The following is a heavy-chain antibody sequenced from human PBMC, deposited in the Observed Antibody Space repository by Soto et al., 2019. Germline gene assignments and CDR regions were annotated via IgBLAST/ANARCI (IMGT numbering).Heavy chain of an antibody. V-gene: IGHV3-7*01. CDR3: ARDFYGGYTYGSGDY. CDR2: IHGDGGKI. CDR1: GFMFSAYW. D-gene: IGHD5-18*01. J-gene: IGHJ4*02. Sequence: GGSLRLSCAASGFMFSAYWMSWVRQAPGKGLEWVANIHGDGGKIYYVDSVKGRFTISRDNAKRSLYLQMNSLRAEDTAVYYCARDFYGGYTYGSGDYWGQGALVTVSS.